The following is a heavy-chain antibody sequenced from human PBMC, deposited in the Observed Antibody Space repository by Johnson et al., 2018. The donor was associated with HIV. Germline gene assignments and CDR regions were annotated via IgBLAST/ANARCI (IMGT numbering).Heavy chain of an antibody. Sequence: VQLVESGGGLVQPGGSLRLSCAASGFTFSSYAMHWVRQAPGKGLEYVSAISSNGGSTYYANSVKGRFTISRDNSKNTLYLQMGSLRAADMAVYYCARGRGSSSADAFDIWGQGTMVTVSS. J-gene: IGHJ3*02. CDR2: ISSNGGST. V-gene: IGHV3-64*01. CDR3: ARGRGSSSADAFDI. CDR1: GFTFSSYA. D-gene: IGHD6-6*01.